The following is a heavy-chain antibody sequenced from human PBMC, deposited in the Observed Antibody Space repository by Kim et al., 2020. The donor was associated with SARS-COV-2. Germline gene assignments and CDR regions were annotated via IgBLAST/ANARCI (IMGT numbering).Heavy chain of an antibody. CDR3: ARQYYYYYGMDV. Sequence: SVKVSCKASGGTFSSYAISWVRQAPGQGLEWMGGIIPIFGTANYAQKFQGRVTITADESTSTAYMELSSLRSEDTAVYYCARQYYYYYGMDVWGQGTTVTVSS. V-gene: IGHV1-69*13. CDR1: GGTFSSYA. CDR2: IIPIFGTA. J-gene: IGHJ6*02.